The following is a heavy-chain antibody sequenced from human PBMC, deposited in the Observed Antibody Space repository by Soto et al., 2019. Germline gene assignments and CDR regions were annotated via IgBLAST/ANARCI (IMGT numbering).Heavy chain of an antibody. Sequence: AGGSLRLSCAASGFTFSSYGMHWVRQAPGKCLEWVAFISYDESNKYYADSVKGRFTISRDNSRTTLYLQMNSLRAEDTAVYFCAKRRNVLRFLEWSSGMEVWGHGXTVTV. V-gene: IGHV3-30*18. J-gene: IGHJ6*02. D-gene: IGHD3-3*01. CDR2: ISYDESNK. CDR1: GFTFSSYG. CDR3: AKRRNVLRFLEWSSGMEV.